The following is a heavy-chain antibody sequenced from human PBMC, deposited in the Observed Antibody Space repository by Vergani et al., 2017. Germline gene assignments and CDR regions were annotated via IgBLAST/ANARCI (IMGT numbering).Heavy chain of an antibody. CDR1: GFTFDDYA. Sequence: EVQLVESGGGLVQPGRSLRLSCAASGFTFDDYAMHWVRQAPGKGLEWVSGISWNSGSIGYADSVKGRFTISRDNAKNSLYLQMNSLRAEDTALYYCAKDFKRTVASHPSYFDYWGQGTLVTVSS. CDR2: ISWNSGSI. J-gene: IGHJ4*02. D-gene: IGHD2-15*01. CDR3: AKDFKRTVASHPSYFDY. V-gene: IGHV3-9*01.